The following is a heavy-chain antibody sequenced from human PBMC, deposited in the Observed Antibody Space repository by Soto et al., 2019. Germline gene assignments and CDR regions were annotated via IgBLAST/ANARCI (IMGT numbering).Heavy chain of an antibody. CDR3: ARDGRKYSSGSYPLDV. J-gene: IGHJ4*02. CDR2: IWYGGSNK. Sequence: QVQLVESGGGVVQPGGSLKLSCAASGFTFSSYGMNWVRQAPGKGLVWVAAIWYGGSNKYYVDSVKGPFTISRDNSKNTLYLQMDSLRAEDTAVYYCARDGRKYSSGSYPLDVWGQGTLVTVSS. CDR1: GFTFSSYG. D-gene: IGHD3-10*01. V-gene: IGHV3-33*01.